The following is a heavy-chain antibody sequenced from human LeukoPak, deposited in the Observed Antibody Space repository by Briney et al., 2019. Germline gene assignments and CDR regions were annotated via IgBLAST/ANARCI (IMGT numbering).Heavy chain of an antibody. V-gene: IGHV1-18*01. D-gene: IGHD3-3*01. CDR3: ARDAGLYYDFWSGHPDY. CDR1: GYTFTSYG. Sequence: ASVKVSCKASGYTFTSYGISWVRQAPGQGLEWMGWISAYSGNTNYAQKLQGRVTMTTDTSTSTAYMELRSLRSGDTAVYYCARDAGLYYDFWSGHPDYWGQGTLVTVSS. J-gene: IGHJ4*02. CDR2: ISAYSGNT.